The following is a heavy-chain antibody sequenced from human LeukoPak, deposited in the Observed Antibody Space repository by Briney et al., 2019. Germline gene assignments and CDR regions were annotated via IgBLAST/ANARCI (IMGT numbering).Heavy chain of an antibody. V-gene: IGHV4-39*01. CDR1: GGSISSSTYY. CDR2: IYYSGST. CDR3: ARHRSPYGSSSDY. D-gene: IGHD6-6*01. Sequence: PSETLSLTCTVSGGSISSSTYYWGGIRQPPGKGLGGIGSIYYSGSTYYNPSLKSRATISVDSSKNQFSLKLSSVTAADTAVYYCARHRSPYGSSSDYWGQGTLVTVSS. J-gene: IGHJ4*02.